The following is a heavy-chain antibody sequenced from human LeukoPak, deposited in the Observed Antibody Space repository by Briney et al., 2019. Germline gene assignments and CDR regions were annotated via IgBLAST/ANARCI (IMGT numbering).Heavy chain of an antibody. J-gene: IGHJ5*01. D-gene: IGHD2-8*02. V-gene: IGHV3-21*01. CDR1: GFALKSYS. CDR2: ISSTSAYI. Sequence: GGSLRLSCAGSGFALKSYSLTWVRQAPGKGLEWVSSISSTSAYIHYADSVKGRFTISRDNVHNVVYLEMNSLGAEDTATYYCARVAVSGPTGWFDSWGQGTLVIVSS. CDR3: ARVAVSGPTGWFDS.